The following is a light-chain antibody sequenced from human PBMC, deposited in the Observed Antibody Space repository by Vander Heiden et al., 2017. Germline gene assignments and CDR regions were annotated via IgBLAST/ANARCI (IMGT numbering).Light chain of an antibody. V-gene: IGLV2-14*01. J-gene: IGLJ2*01. CDR2: EVS. CDR3: SSYTSSSTLV. CDR1: TCSVARFNY. Sequence: SLSPSPRPSLPISCPPPTCSVARFNYLSCSQHHPSKAPKLMIYEVSNRPSGVSNRFSGSKSGNTASLTISGLQAEDEADYYCSSYTSSSTLVFGGGTKLTVL.